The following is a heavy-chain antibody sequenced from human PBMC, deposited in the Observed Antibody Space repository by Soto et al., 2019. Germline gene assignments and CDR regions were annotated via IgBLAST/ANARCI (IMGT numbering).Heavy chain of an antibody. CDR1: GFTFSSYA. D-gene: IGHD2-8*01. V-gene: IGHV3-23*01. CDR2: ISGSGGST. CDR3: PPASNDPFDY. Sequence: EVQLLESGGGLVQPGGSLRLSCAASGFTFSSYAMSWVRQAPGKGLEWVSAISGSGGSTYYADSVKGRFTISRDNSKNTLYLQRNSLRAEDTAVYYCPPASNDPFDYWGQGTLVTVSS. J-gene: IGHJ4*02.